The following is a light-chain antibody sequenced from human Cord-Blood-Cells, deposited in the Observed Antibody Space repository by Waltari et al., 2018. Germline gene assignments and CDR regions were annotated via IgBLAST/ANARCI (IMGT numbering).Light chain of an antibody. CDR2: EVS. V-gene: IGLV2-14*01. CDR3: SSYTSSSTLV. CDR1: SRDVRGYTH. J-gene: IGLJ1*01. Sequence: QSALTQPASVSGSPGQSITIPCTGPSRDVRGYTHVPWYQQHPGKAPKLMCYEVSNRPSGGSNRFSGSKSGNTASLTISGLQAEDEADYYCSSYTSSSTLVFGTGTKVTVL.